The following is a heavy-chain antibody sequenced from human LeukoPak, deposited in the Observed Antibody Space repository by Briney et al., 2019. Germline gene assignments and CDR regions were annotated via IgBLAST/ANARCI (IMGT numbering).Heavy chain of an antibody. V-gene: IGHV4-34*01. J-gene: IGHJ4*02. CDR3: ARGLSGWYGGAYDY. Sequence: SETLSLTCAVFGGSFSGYYWSWIRQPPGMGLEWIGEINHSGSTNYNPSLKSRVTISVDTSKNQFSLKLSSVTAADTAVYYCARGLSGWYGGAYDYWGQGTLVTVSS. CDR1: GGSFSGYY. CDR2: INHSGST. D-gene: IGHD6-19*01.